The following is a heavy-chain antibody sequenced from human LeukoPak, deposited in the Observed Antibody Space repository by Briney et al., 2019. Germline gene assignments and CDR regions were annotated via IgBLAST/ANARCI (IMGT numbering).Heavy chain of an antibody. Sequence: GASVNVSCKASGGTFSRHTISWVRQSPGQGLEWMGGITPMFGTSNYAQKFQGRVTITADESTSTAYMELSSLRSEDTAVYYCAGGYSYGYRGRTYYYGMDVWGQGTTVTVSS. CDR1: GGTFSRHT. V-gene: IGHV1-69*13. CDR2: ITPMFGTS. CDR3: AGGYSYGYRGRTYYYGMDV. J-gene: IGHJ6*02. D-gene: IGHD5-18*01.